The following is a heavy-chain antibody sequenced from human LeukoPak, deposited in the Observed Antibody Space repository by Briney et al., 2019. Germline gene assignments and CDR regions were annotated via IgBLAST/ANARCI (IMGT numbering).Heavy chain of an antibody. Sequence: GGSLRLSCAASGFTVSSNYMGWVRQAPGKGLEWVSFIYSGGSTYYADSVKGRFTISRDNSKNTLYLQVNSLRAEDTAVYYCARDSRIAARNYYGMDVWGQGTTVTVSS. CDR2: IYSGGST. CDR1: GFTVSSNY. CDR3: ARDSRIAARNYYGMDV. D-gene: IGHD6-6*01. J-gene: IGHJ6*02. V-gene: IGHV3-66*01.